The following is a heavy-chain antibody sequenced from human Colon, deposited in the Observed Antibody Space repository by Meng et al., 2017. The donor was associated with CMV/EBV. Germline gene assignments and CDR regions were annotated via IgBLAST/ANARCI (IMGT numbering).Heavy chain of an antibody. CDR2: IKQDGSEK. J-gene: IGHJ4*02. CDR1: GFTFSSYW. Sequence: GESLKISCAASGFTFSSYWMSWVRQAPGKGLEWVANIKQDGSEKYYVDSVKGRFTISRDNAKNSLYLQMNSLRAEDTAVYYCARGALGHCSDNDCRTAGDYWGQGTLVTVSS. CDR3: ARGALGHCSDNDCRTAGDY. D-gene: IGHD2-15*01. V-gene: IGHV3-7*01.